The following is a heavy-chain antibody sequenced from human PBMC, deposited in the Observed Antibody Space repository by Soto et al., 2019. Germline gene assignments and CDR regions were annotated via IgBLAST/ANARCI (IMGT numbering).Heavy chain of an antibody. CDR3: ARGGCSGLGGYYGMDV. CDR2: IIPIFDTP. J-gene: IGHJ6*02. V-gene: IGHV1-69*06. CDR1: GGTFSSFA. D-gene: IGHD5-12*01. Sequence: QVQLVQSGAEVKKPGSSVKVSCKSSGGTFSSFALSWVRQAPGQGLEWMGGIIPIFDTPHYALKFEGRVTMTADKSTSTAYMELSSLSSEDMAVYYCARGGCSGLGGYYGMDVWGQGTTVTVS.